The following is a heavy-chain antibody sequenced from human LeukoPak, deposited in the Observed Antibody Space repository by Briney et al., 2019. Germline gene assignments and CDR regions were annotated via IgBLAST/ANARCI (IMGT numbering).Heavy chain of an antibody. Sequence: ASVKVSCKASGYTFTDHAINWVRQAPGQRLEWMGWINAGSGYTKYSQSFQGRVTITRDTSASTAYMELSSLRSEDTALYYCARAPYYDILTGYYGRDWFDPWGQGTLVTVSS. CDR3: ARAPYYDILTGYYGRDWFDP. V-gene: IGHV1-3*01. CDR2: INAGSGYT. CDR1: GYTFTDHA. D-gene: IGHD3-9*01. J-gene: IGHJ5*02.